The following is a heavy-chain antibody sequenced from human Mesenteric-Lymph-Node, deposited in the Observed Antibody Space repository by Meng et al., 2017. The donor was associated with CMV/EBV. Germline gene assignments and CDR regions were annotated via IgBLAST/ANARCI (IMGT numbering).Heavy chain of an antibody. CDR2: ISSDGSST. J-gene: IGHJ4*02. Sequence: LSCAASGFTCTTYWMHWVRQAPGKGLVWVSRISSDGSSTKYADSVKGRFTISRDNAKNTLYLQMNSLRAEDTAVYYCVGSSVGSLRSCWGQGTLVTVSS. CDR3: VGSSVGSLRSC. CDR1: GFTCTTYW. D-gene: IGHD1-26*01. V-gene: IGHV3-74*03.